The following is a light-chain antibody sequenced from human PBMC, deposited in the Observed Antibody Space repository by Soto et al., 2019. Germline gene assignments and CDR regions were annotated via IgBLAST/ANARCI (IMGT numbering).Light chain of an antibody. CDR3: QSYDSSLSGSEV. CDR2: GNG. V-gene: IGLV1-40*01. CDR1: SSNIGAGHD. J-gene: IGLJ1*01. Sequence: QTVVTQPPSVSGAPGQRVTISCTGSSSNIGAGHDVHWYQHLPGTAPKLLIYGNGNRPSGVPDRFSGSKSGTPASLAITGLQAEDEADYYCQSYDSSLSGSEVFGTGTKLTVL.